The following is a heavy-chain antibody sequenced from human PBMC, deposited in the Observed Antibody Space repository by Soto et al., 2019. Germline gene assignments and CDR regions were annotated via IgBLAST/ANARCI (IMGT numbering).Heavy chain of an antibody. D-gene: IGHD7-27*01. CDR1: GFTFSNYW. Sequence: EVQLVESGGGLVQPGGSLRLSCAASGFTFSNYWMHWVRQAPGKGLVWVSRISDDGGSTTYADSVKGRFTISRDNAQNMLYLQMNSLRAEDTAVYYCVRAGANDFWGQGTLVTVSS. J-gene: IGHJ4*02. V-gene: IGHV3-74*01. CDR3: VRAGANDF. CDR2: ISDDGGST.